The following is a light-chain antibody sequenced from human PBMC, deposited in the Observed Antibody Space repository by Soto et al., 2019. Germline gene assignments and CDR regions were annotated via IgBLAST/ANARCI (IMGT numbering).Light chain of an antibody. CDR1: SSDVGGYHF. CDR3: SSYINSSTMV. Sequence: QSVLTQPASVSGSPGQSITISCTGTSSDVGGYHFVSWYQHHPGKAPKLMIYEDSNRPLGGSNRFSGSKSGNTASRTISGVESEDEADYYCSSYINSSTMVFGGGTKLTVL. V-gene: IGLV2-14*01. CDR2: EDS. J-gene: IGLJ3*02.